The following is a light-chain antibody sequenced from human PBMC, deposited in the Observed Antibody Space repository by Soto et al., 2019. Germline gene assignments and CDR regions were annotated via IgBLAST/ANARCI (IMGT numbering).Light chain of an antibody. CDR3: SSYTTGSPYV. V-gene: IGLV2-14*01. J-gene: IGLJ1*01. CDR2: EVS. CDR1: SSDIGDYNY. Sequence: QSALTQPASVSGSPGQSITISCTGASSDIGDYNYVSWYQQHPGKAPKLIIFEVSHRPSGVSDRFSGSKSGSTASLTISGLQAEDEADYYCSSYTTGSPYVFGTGTKLTVL.